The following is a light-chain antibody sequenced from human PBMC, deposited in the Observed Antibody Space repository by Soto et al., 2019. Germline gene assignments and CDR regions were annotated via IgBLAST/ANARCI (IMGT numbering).Light chain of an antibody. CDR1: QSVTGN. CDR3: QQYNTWPPLT. J-gene: IGKJ4*01. Sequence: EIVMTQSPATLSVSPGERATLSCRASQSVTGNLAWYQQKPGQAPRLLIYGASTRATGIPARFSGSGSGTEFTLTISSLRSEDFAVYYCQQYNTWPPLTFGGGTKVDIK. V-gene: IGKV3-15*01. CDR2: GAS.